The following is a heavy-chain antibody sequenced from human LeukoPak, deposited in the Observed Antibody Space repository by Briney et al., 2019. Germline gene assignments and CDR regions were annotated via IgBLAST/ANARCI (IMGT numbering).Heavy chain of an antibody. CDR1: GFTFSSYS. D-gene: IGHD2-2*01. J-gene: IGHJ4*02. CDR3: ARSSSTSCYF. V-gene: IGHV3-48*04. CDR2: ISSSSSTI. Sequence: PGGSLRLSCAASGFTFSSYSMNWVRQAPGKGLEWVSYISSSSSTIYYADSVKGRFTISRDNAKNTLYLQTNSLRAEDTAVYYCARSSSTSCYFWGQGTLVTVSS.